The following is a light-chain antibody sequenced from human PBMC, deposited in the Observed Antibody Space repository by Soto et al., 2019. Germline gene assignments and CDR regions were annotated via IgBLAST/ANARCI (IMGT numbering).Light chain of an antibody. Sequence: QPVLTQSSSASASLGSSVKLTCTLSSGHNNYIIAWHQQQPGKAPRYLMKLEGRGTYNRGSGVPDRFSGSSSGADRYLTISNLQFEDEADYYCETWDSNTLWVFGGGTKLTVL. J-gene: IGLJ3*02. V-gene: IGLV4-60*02. CDR3: ETWDSNTLWV. CDR2: LEGRGTY. CDR1: SGHNNYI.